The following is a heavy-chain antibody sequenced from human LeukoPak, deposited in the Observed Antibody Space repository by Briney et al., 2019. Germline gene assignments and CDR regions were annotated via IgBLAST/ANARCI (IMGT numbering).Heavy chain of an antibody. CDR1: GFTFSSYG. CDR3: AKQYCTATSCGGMDV. D-gene: IGHD2-8*01. CDR2: ISYDGSNK. J-gene: IGHJ6*02. V-gene: IGHV3-30*18. Sequence: PGGSLRLSCAASGFTFSSYGMHWVRQAPGKGLEWVAVISYDGSNKYYADSVKGRFTVSRDNAKNTVYLQMSRLRADDTALYYCAKQYCTATSCGGMDVWGRGTTVTVSS.